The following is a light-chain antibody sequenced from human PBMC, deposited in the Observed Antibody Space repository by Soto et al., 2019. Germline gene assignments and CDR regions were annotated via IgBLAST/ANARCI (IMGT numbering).Light chain of an antibody. V-gene: IGKV3-11*01. J-gene: IGKJ5*01. CDR1: QSVSRSY. Sequence: EIVLTQSPGTLSLSPGERATLFCRASQSVSRSYLVWYQQKPGQAPRLLIYGAFNRATGIPARFSGSGSGTDFTLTISSLEPEDFAVYYCQQRSNWPLITFGQGTRLEIK. CDR2: GAF. CDR3: QQRSNWPLIT.